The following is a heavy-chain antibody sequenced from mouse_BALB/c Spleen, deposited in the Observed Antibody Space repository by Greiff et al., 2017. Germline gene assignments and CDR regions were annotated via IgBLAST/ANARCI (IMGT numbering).Heavy chain of an antibody. CDR1: GFTFSSYG. Sequence: EVKLMESGGDLVKPGGSLKLSCAASGFTFSSYGMSWVRQTPDKRLEWVATISSGGSYTYYPDSVKGRFTISRDNAKNTLYLQMSSLKSEDTAMYYCARPYYYGSRWYFDVWGAGTTVTVSS. D-gene: IGHD1-1*01. CDR2: ISSGGSYT. CDR3: ARPYYYGSRWYFDV. V-gene: IGHV5-6*01. J-gene: IGHJ1*01.